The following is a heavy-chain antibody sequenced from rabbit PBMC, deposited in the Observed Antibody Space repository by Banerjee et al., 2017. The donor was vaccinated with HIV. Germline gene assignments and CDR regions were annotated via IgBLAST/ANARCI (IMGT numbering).Heavy chain of an antibody. D-gene: IGHD2-1*01. J-gene: IGHJ4*01. V-gene: IGHV1S40*01. CDR3: ARGYASVTDYGAFGL. Sequence: QSLEESGGDLVKPGASLTLTCTASGFSFSSSYYMCWVRQAPGKGLEWIACINTSSGNTVYATWAKGRFTISKTSWTTVTLQMASLTAADTATYFCARGYASVTDYGAFGLWGPGTLVTVS. CDR1: GFSFSSSYY. CDR2: INTSSGNT.